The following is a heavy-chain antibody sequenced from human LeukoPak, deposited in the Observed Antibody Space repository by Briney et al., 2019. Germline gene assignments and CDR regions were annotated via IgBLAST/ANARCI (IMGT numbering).Heavy chain of an antibody. Sequence: PSETLSLTCTVSGGSISSYYWSWIRQPPGKGLEWIGYIYYSGSTSYNPSLKSRVTISVDTSKNQFSLKLSSVTAADTAVYYCASLELGYCSSTSCYSAAFDIWGQGTMVTVSS. D-gene: IGHD2-2*01. CDR1: GGSISSYY. J-gene: IGHJ3*02. V-gene: IGHV4-59*08. CDR3: ASLELGYCSSTSCYSAAFDI. CDR2: IYYSGST.